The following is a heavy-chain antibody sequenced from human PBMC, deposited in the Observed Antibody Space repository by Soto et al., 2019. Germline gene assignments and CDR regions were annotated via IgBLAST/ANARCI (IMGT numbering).Heavy chain of an antibody. J-gene: IGHJ4*02. V-gene: IGHV3-23*01. CDR1: GFTFSSYA. CDR3: ANSGSYWYYFDY. CDR2: ISGSGGST. Sequence: GGSLRLSCAASGFTFSSYAMSWVRQAPGKGLEWVSAISGSGGSTYYADSVKGRFTISRDNSKNTLYLQMNSPRAEDTAVYYCANSGSYWYYFDYWGQGTLVTVSS. D-gene: IGHD1-26*01.